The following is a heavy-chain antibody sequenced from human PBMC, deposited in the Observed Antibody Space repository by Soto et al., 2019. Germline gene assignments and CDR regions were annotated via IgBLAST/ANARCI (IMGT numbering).Heavy chain of an antibody. CDR3: ARAGGTTVTGLWHFDS. Sequence: QVQLVESGGGVVQPGRSLRLSCAASGFTFSNYGMHWVRQAPGKGLEWVAIIWYDGTQKYYADSVKGRFIISRDNSKKTLYLEINSLRAEDPALYSWARAGGTTVTGLWHFDSWGQGTLVTVSS. V-gene: IGHV3-33*01. CDR1: GFTFSNYG. J-gene: IGHJ4*02. D-gene: IGHD4-17*01. CDR2: IWYDGTQK.